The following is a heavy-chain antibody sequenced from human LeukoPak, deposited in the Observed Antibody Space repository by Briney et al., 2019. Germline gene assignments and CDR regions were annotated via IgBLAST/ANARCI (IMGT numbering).Heavy chain of an antibody. CDR2: INHSGST. CDR3: ARSGYDSSGYCIDY. CDR1: GGSFSGYY. V-gene: IGHV4-34*01. Sequence: SGTLSLTCAVYGGSFSGYYWSWIRQPPGKGLEWIGEINHSGSTNYNPSLKSRVTISVDTSKNQFSLKLSSVTAADTAVYYCARSGYDSSGYCIDYWGQGTLVTVSS. J-gene: IGHJ4*02. D-gene: IGHD3-22*01.